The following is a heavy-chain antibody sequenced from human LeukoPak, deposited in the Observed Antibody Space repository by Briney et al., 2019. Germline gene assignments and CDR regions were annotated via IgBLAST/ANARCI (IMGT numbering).Heavy chain of an antibody. CDR2: ISSSSSYI. V-gene: IGHV3-21*01. CDR1: GFTFSSYS. D-gene: IGHD4-23*01. CDR3: ARENYGGNYHDAFDI. J-gene: IGHJ3*02. Sequence: GGSLRLSCEASGFTFSSYSMNWVRQAPGKGLEWVSSISSSSSYIYYADSVKGRFTISRDNAKNSLYLQMNSLRAEDTAVYYCARENYGGNYHDAFDIWGQGTMVTVSS.